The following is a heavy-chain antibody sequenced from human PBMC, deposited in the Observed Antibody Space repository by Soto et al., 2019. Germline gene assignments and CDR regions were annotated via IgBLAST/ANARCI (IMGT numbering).Heavy chain of an antibody. CDR2: ISYDGSNK. D-gene: IGHD3-10*01. V-gene: IGHV3-30-3*01. CDR1: GFTFSSYA. CDR3: AIDGPIRGAHNAFDI. J-gene: IGHJ3*02. Sequence: GGSLRLSCAASGFTFSSYAMHWVRQAPGKGLEWVAVISYDGSNKYYADSVKGRFTISRDNSKNTLYLQMNSLRAEDTAVYYCAIDGPIRGAHNAFDIWGQGTTVTGSS.